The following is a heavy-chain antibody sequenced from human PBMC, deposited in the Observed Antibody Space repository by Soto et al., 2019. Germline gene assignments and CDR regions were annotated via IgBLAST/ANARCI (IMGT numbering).Heavy chain of an antibody. CDR1: GGSISSYY. CDR2: IYYSGST. J-gene: IGHJ5*02. D-gene: IGHD3-16*01. CDR3: ARGGIDYVWGSNNWFDH. Sequence: SETLSLTCTVSGGSISSYYWSWIRQPPGKGLEWIGYIYYSGSTNYNPSLKSRVTISVDTSKNQFSLKLSSVTAADTAVYYCARGGIDYVWGSNNWFDHWGQGTLVTVSS. V-gene: IGHV4-59*01.